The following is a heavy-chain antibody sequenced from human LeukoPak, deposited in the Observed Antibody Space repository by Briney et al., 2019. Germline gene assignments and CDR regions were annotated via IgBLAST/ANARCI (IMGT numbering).Heavy chain of an antibody. CDR1: GFTFSSYW. V-gene: IGHV3-74*01. J-gene: IGHJ4*02. CDR3: ARPADYGDFEY. CDR2: INSDGSST. D-gene: IGHD4-17*01. Sequence: PGGSLRLSCAASGFTFSSYWMHWVRQAPGKGLVWVSRINSDGSSTSYADSVKGRFTISRDNANNTLYLQMNSLRAEDTAVYYCARPADYGDFEYWGQGTLVTVSS.